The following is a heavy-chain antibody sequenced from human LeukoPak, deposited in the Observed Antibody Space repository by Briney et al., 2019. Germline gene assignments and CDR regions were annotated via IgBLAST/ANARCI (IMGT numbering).Heavy chain of an antibody. Sequence: SETLSLTCAVYGGSFSGYYWSWIRQPPGKGLEWIGEINHSGSTNYNPSLKSRVTISVDTSKNQFSLKLSSVTAADTAVYYCAREGSSSWYRNWFDPWGQGTLVTVSS. V-gene: IGHV4-34*01. CDR2: INHSGST. D-gene: IGHD6-13*01. CDR1: GGSFSGYY. J-gene: IGHJ5*02. CDR3: AREGSSSWYRNWFDP.